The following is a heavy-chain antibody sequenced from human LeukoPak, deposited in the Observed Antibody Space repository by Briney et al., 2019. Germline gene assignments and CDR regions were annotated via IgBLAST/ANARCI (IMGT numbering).Heavy chain of an antibody. Sequence: GGSLRLSCAASGFTFSSYSMNLVRQAPGKGLEWVSSISSSSRYIYYGDSVKGRFTISRDNAKNSLCLQMNSLRAEDTAVYYCARDVHYDSSGYYFRNDAFDIWGQGTMVTVSS. J-gene: IGHJ3*02. V-gene: IGHV3-21*01. CDR3: ARDVHYDSSGYYFRNDAFDI. CDR1: GFTFSSYS. CDR2: ISSSSRYI. D-gene: IGHD3-22*01.